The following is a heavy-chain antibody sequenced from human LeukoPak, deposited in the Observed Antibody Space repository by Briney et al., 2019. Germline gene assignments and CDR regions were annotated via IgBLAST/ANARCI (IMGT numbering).Heavy chain of an antibody. Sequence: PGGSLRLSCVASGFAFGSNYMSWVRQAPGKGLEWVSLIYSGGAIRYADFVKGRFTISRDSSKNTLFLQMNDLTVEDTARYYCARRPGNWGQGILVTVSS. V-gene: IGHV3-53*01. J-gene: IGHJ4*02. CDR3: ARRPGN. D-gene: IGHD1-14*01. CDR1: GFAFGSNY. CDR2: IYSGGAI.